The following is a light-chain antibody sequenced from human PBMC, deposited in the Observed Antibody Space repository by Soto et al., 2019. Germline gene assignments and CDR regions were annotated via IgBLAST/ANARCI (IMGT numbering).Light chain of an antibody. CDR1: QSVSSSY. V-gene: IGKV3-20*01. J-gene: IGKJ1*01. CDR2: GAS. Sequence: EIVLTQFPGTLSLSPGERATLSCRASQSVSSSYLAWYQQKPGQAPRPLIYGASSRAIGIPDRFSGSGSGTDFTLTISRLEPEDFAVSYCQQYGSSTWTFGQGTKVDIK. CDR3: QQYGSSTWT.